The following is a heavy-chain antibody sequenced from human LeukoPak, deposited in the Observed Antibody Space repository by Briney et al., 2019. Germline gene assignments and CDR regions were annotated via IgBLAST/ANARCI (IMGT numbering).Heavy chain of an antibody. J-gene: IGHJ4*02. D-gene: IGHD1-26*01. CDR1: GFTFSSYA. CDR2: ISASGSST. Sequence: PGGSLRLSCAASGFTFSSYAMNWVRQAPGKGLEWVSHISASGSSTYYAGSVKGRFTISRENSKNTLYLQMNSLRAEDMALYYCAKELAGAPGDYWGQGTLVTVSS. V-gene: IGHV3-23*01. CDR3: AKELAGAPGDY.